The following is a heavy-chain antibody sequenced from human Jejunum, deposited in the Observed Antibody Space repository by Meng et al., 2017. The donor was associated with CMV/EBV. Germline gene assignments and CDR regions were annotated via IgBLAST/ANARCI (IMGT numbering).Heavy chain of an antibody. CDR3: ARDQIVVVPAGGFDS. J-gene: IGHJ4*02. V-gene: IGHV3-23*01. D-gene: IGHD2-2*01. Sequence: SGFIFISSSMSWVRQAPGKGLEWVASISGNSGHTDYADSAKGRFTITRDISENTLNLFMTDLRDEDTAIYYCARDQIVVVPAGGFDSWGQGTLVTVSS. CDR1: GFIFISSS. CDR2: ISGNSGHT.